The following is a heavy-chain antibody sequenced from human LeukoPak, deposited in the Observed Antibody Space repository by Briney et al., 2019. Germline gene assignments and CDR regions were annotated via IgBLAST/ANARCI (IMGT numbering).Heavy chain of an antibody. V-gene: IGHV7-4-1*02. CDR1: GYPFTSYA. CDR2: INTNTGNP. D-gene: IGHD6-19*01. Sequence: ASVKVSCKASGYPFTSYAMNWVRQAPGQGLEWMGWINTNTGNPTYAQGFTGRFVFSLDTSVSTAYLQISSLKVEDTAVYYCARPMEQWLDRTSQVFDYWGQGTLVTVSS. J-gene: IGHJ4*02. CDR3: ARPMEQWLDRTSQVFDY.